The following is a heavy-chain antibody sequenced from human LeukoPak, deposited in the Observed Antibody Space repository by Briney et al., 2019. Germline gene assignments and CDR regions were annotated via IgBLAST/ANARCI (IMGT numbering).Heavy chain of an antibody. CDR1: GFTFSSYA. CDR3: ARRYAGYDFFDF. J-gene: IGHJ4*02. Sequence: GGSLRLSCAASGFTFSSYAMSWVRQAPGKGLEWVSAISGSGGSTYYADSVKGRFTISRDNAKTSLYLQMNSLRADDTAVYYCARRYAGYDFFDFWGQGTLVTVSS. D-gene: IGHD5-12*01. V-gene: IGHV3-23*01. CDR2: ISGSGGST.